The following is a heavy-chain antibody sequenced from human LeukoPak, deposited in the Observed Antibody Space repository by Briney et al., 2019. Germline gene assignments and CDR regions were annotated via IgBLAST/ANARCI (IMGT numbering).Heavy chain of an antibody. D-gene: IGHD6-19*01. J-gene: IGHJ3*02. CDR3: ARTRLDAFDI. Sequence: GGSLRLSCAASGFTVSSNYMSWVRQAPGKGLEWVSIIYRGGNTYYADSVKGRFTISRDNSKNMVFLHMNSLRAEDTAVFYCARTRLDAFDIWGQETMVTVSS. V-gene: IGHV3-53*01. CDR2: IYRGGNT. CDR1: GFTVSSNY.